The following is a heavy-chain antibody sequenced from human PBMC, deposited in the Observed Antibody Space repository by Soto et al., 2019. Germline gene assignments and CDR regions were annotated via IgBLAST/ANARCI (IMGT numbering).Heavy chain of an antibody. Sequence: GESLKISCXAFEYSFPIYWISWVRQKPGGGLEWMGRIDPSDSFATYSPSFQGHVTISADKSTRTVYLEWRSLQASDTATYYCAGHQSGSGNSNFDFWGQGTPVTVSS. CDR1: EYSFPIYW. D-gene: IGHD3-10*01. J-gene: IGHJ4*02. V-gene: IGHV5-10-1*01. CDR3: AGHQSGSGNSNFDF. CDR2: IDPSDSFA.